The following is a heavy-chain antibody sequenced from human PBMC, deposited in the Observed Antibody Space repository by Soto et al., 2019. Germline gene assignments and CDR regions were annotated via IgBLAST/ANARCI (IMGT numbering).Heavy chain of an antibody. V-gene: IGHV4-59*08. Sequence: SETLSLTCIVSGGSITSYYWSWIRQPPGKGLEWIGYIYFSGSANYNPSLKSRVTISVDTSKNQFSLKLSSVTAADTAVYYCARRYSGYGDYWGQGTLVTVSS. CDR2: IYFSGSA. CDR3: ARRYSGYGDY. J-gene: IGHJ4*02. D-gene: IGHD5-12*01. CDR1: GGSITSYY.